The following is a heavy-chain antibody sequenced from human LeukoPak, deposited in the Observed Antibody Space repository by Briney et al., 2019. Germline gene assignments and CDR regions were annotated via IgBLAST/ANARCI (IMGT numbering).Heavy chain of an antibody. J-gene: IGHJ6*02. CDR3: ARDSPDYDSSGYRYYYYYGMDV. D-gene: IGHD3-22*01. CDR2: IIPIFGTA. CDR1: GGTFSSYA. V-gene: IGHV1-69*13. Sequence: ASVKVSCKASGGTFSSYAISWVRQAPGQGLEWMGGIIPIFGTASYAQKFQGRVTITADESTSTAYMELSSLRSEDTAVYYCARDSPDYDSSGYRYYYYYGMDVWGQGTTVTVSS.